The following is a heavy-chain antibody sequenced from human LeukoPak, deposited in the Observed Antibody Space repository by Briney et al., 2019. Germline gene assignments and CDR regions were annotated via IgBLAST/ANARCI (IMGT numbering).Heavy chain of an antibody. J-gene: IGHJ3*02. CDR3: ALDWAGTTRRAGRLDAFDI. V-gene: IGHV3-21*01. CDR1: GFTFSSYS. D-gene: IGHD1-1*01. Sequence: GGSLRLSCAASGFTFSSYSMNWVRQAPGKGLEWVSSISSSSSYIYYADSVKGRFTISRDNAKNSLYLQMNSLRAEDTAVYYCALDWAGTTRRAGRLDAFDIWGQGTMVTVSS. CDR2: ISSSSSYI.